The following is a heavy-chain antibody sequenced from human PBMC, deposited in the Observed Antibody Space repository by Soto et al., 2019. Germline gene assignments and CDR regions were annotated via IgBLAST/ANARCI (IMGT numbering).Heavy chain of an antibody. CDR3: MSPLYYNSWWFDP. V-gene: IGHV3-30*03. D-gene: IGHD3-3*01. J-gene: IGHJ5*01. CDR1: GFTFSDYA. Sequence: PGGSLRLSCAASGFTFSDYAMHWVRQAPGKGLEWVAVVSHDGRNTHYADSVKGRFTISRDSSKNTVSLEMTSLRAEDTAVYYCMSPLYYNSWWFDPWGQGTLVTVSS. CDR2: VSHDGRNT.